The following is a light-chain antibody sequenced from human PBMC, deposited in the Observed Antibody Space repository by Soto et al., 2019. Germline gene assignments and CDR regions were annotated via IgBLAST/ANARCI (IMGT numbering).Light chain of an antibody. Sequence: EIVLTQSPGTLSLSPGERATLSCRASQSVGNNYLAWYQQKPGQAPRFLIYDASSRATGIPDRFSGSGSGTDFTLTISRLEPEDFAVYYCQQYGSTPLTFGGVTKVEIK. CDR3: QQYGSTPLT. CDR2: DAS. CDR1: QSVGNNY. V-gene: IGKV3-20*01. J-gene: IGKJ4*01.